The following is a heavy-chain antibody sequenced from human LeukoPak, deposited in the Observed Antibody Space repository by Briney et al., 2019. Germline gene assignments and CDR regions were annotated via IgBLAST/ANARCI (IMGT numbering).Heavy chain of an antibody. CDR1: GGSISSYY. D-gene: IGHD3-16*01. J-gene: IGHJ5*02. CDR3: ARVAGYGWLDP. Sequence: PSETLSLTCTASGGSISSYYLSWIRQPPGKGLEWIGYIFHSGSTNYNPSLRSRVSMSIETSTNQFSLKLSSVTAADTAVYHCARVAGYGWLDPWGQGTLVTVPS. V-gene: IGHV4-59*01. CDR2: IFHSGST.